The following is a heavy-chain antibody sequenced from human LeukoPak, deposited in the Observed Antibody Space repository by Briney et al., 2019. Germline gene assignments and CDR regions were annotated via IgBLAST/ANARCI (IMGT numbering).Heavy chain of an antibody. CDR1: GDNVSNNNGA. Sequence: SQTLSLTCAISGDNVSNNNGAWNWIRQSPSRGLEWLGRTYYRSQWYNDYARSVMSRISVDPDTSKNQFSLHLSSVTPDDTAVYYCAGGYAFDVWGQGTMVTVSS. CDR3: AGGYAFDV. V-gene: IGHV6-1*01. J-gene: IGHJ3*01. CDR2: TYYRSQWYN.